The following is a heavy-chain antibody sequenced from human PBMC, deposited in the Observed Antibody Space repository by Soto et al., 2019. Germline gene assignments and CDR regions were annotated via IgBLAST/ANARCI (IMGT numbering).Heavy chain of an antibody. CDR3: ARNTIPHPHY. V-gene: IGHV4-31*03. J-gene: IGHJ4*02. Sequence: SETLSLTCTVSGGSISSGGYYWSWIRQHPGKGLEWIGYIYYSGSTYYNPSLKSRVTISVDTSKNQFSLKLSSVTAADTAVYYCARNTIPHPHYWGQGTLLTVSS. CDR1: GGSISSGGYY. D-gene: IGHD1-1*01. CDR2: IYYSGST.